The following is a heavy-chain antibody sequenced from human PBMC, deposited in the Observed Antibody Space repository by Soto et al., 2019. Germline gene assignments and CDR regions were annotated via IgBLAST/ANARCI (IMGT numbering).Heavy chain of an antibody. CDR1: GVSITSSSYY. CDR2: IYYSGST. V-gene: IGHV4-39*01. CDR3: ATREFGGPFGYTVGP. Sequence: PSETLSLTCTVSGVSITSSSYYWGWIRQPPGKGLEWIGSIYYSGSTYYNPSLRGRVTISLDTSKNQFSLRLSSVTAADTAVYYCATREFGGPFGYTVGPWGQGSLVTVSS. J-gene: IGHJ5*02. D-gene: IGHD6-25*01.